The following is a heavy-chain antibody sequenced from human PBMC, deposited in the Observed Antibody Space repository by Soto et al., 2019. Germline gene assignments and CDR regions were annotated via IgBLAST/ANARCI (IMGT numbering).Heavy chain of an antibody. D-gene: IGHD2-2*01. CDR3: ARVPGHVPAPITFYHHYGLDI. J-gene: IGHJ6*02. CDR1: GASIRSSNW. CDR2: IFHSGKT. V-gene: IGHV4-4*02. Sequence: PSETLSLTCAVSGASIRSSNWWTWVRQAPGKGLEWIGEIFHSGKTNHSPSLKSRVTMSVDKSKNQFSLKLNSVTAADTAVYYCARVPGHVPAPITFYHHYGLDIWGQGTTVTVSS.